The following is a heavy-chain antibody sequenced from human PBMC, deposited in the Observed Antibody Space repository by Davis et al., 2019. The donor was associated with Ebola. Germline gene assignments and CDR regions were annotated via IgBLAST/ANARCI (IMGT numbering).Heavy chain of an antibody. CDR3: AKDEYSSSSAGIFDY. Sequence: GGSPRLSCAASGFTFSSYAMSWVRQAPGKGLEWVSAISGSGGSTYYADSVKGRFTISRDNSKNTLYLQMNSLRAEDTAVYYCAKDEYSSSSAGIFDYWGQGTLVTVSS. CDR1: GFTFSSYA. J-gene: IGHJ4*02. D-gene: IGHD6-6*01. CDR2: ISGSGGST. V-gene: IGHV3-23*01.